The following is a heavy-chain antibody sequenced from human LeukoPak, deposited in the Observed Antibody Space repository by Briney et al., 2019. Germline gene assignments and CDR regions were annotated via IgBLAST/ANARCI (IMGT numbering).Heavy chain of an antibody. CDR3: VRESRPGGAMGLYHNFDY. J-gene: IGHJ4*02. D-gene: IGHD3-16*01. CDR2: IKEDGTEK. Sequence: GGSLRLSCAASGFNISDFWMTWVRQAPGKGLKWVANIKEDGTEKHLVDSVKGRFTISRDNTKNLLYLQMNSLRGDDTATYYCVRESRPGGAMGLYHNFDYWGQGTLVAVSS. CDR1: GFNISDFW. V-gene: IGHV3-7*01.